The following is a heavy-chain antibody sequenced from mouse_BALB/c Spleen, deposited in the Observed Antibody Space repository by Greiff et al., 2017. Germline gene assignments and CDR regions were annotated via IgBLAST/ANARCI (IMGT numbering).Heavy chain of an antibody. CDR3: ARGTHDMDY. V-gene: IGHV14-3*02. J-gene: IGHJ2*01. CDR1: GFTFNDSF. Sequence: EVQLQQSGAELVKPGASVKLSCTASGFTFNDSFMHWVKQRPEQGLEWIGRIYPANGNTKYDTKFQGKATITADTSSNTAYLQLSSLTSEDTAVYYCARGTHDMDYWGQGTTVTVSS. D-gene: IGHD3-3*01. CDR2: IYPANGNT.